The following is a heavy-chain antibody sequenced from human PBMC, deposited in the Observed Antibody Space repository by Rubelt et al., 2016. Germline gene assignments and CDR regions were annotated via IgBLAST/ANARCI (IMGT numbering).Heavy chain of an antibody. CDR1: GFTFSSFA. D-gene: IGHD5-18*01. CDR2: IYSGGST. CDR3: ARSYGYYDKLFDY. V-gene: IGHV3-66*01. J-gene: IGHJ4*02. Sequence: VWSRGGLIQAGGSLRLSCAASGFTFSSFAMSWVRQAPGKGLEWVSVIYSGGSTYYADSVKGRFTISRDNSKNTLYLQMNSLRAEDTAVYYCARSYGYYDKLFDYWGQGTLVTVSS.